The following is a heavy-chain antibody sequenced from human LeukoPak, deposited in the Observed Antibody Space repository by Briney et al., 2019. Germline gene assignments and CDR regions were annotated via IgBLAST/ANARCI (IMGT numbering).Heavy chain of an antibody. J-gene: IGHJ4*02. Sequence: SETLSLXCTVSGGSISSSSYYWGWIRQPPGKGPEEIGSIYYGGSTHYNPSLKSRLTISVDTSKNQFSLKLSSVTAADTAVYYCARRPAYYDILTGYNPPDYWGQGTLVTVSS. CDR3: ARRPAYYDILTGYNPPDY. V-gene: IGHV4-39*01. CDR1: GGSISSSSYY. D-gene: IGHD3-9*01. CDR2: IYYGGST.